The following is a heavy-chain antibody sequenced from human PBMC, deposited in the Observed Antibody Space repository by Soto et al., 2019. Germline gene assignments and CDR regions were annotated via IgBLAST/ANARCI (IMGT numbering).Heavy chain of an antibody. CDR3: ARHPNYYDSSGYYYSDY. J-gene: IGHJ4*02. Sequence: GESLKISCKGSGFTFTDYWIAWVRQMPGKGLEWMGIIYPGDSKTRYTPSFQGQVAISADKSISTAFLHWSSLKASDTAMYYCARHPNYYDSSGYYYSDYWGQGTLVT. V-gene: IGHV5-51*01. CDR2: IYPGDSKT. D-gene: IGHD3-22*01. CDR1: GFTFTDYW.